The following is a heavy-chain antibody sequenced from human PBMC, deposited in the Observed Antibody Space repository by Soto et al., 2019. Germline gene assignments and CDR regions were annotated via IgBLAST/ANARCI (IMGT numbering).Heavy chain of an antibody. D-gene: IGHD2-21*02. CDR1: GFTFSRHG. J-gene: IGHJ4*02. CDR2: LTSSGGTT. CDR3: AKVTGGWVTKFYFAS. Sequence: EVQLLESGGGLVQPGGSLRLSCAASGFTFSRHGMSWVRQAPGKGLEWVSALTSSGGTTYYADSVKGRFTISRDNSKNKLYLQMNSLIVEETPVYYCAKVTGGWVTKFYFASWGQGALVTVSS. V-gene: IGHV3-23*01.